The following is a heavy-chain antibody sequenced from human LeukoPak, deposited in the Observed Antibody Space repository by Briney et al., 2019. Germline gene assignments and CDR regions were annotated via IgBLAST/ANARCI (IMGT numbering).Heavy chain of an antibody. CDR3: AREWRIAVAGNWFDP. J-gene: IGHJ5*02. CDR1: GGSFSGYY. Sequence: SETLSLTCAVYGGSFSGYYWSWIRQPPGKGLEWIGEINHSGSTNYNPSLKSRVTISVDTSKNQFSLKLSSVTAADTAVYYCAREWRIAVAGNWFDPWDQGTLVTVSS. V-gene: IGHV4-34*01. CDR2: INHSGST. D-gene: IGHD6-19*01.